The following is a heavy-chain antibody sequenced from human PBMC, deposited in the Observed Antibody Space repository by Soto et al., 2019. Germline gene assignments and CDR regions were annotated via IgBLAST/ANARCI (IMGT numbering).Heavy chain of an antibody. CDR3: ATFKTYPIFGPYHWFDP. Sequence: QVQLQESGPGLVKPSATLSLTCAVSGVSISSNNWWSWVRQPPGEGREWIGEIYHRGSTNYNQSLKXGXTXSXXESKSKFSLKLSSMTAADTAVSYCATFKTYPIFGPYHWFDPWGQGTLVTVSS. J-gene: IGHJ5*02. D-gene: IGHD3-3*01. V-gene: IGHV4-4*02. CDR1: GVSISSNNW. CDR2: IYHRGST.